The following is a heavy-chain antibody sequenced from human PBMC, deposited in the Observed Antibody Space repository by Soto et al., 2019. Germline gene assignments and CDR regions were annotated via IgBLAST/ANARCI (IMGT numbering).Heavy chain of an antibody. Sequence: SETLSLVSTVSGGAIISNYCTLIGHPPFKGLEWIVYVYNSGSTNYNPSLKSRVTISEDTSKSQFSLKVNSMTAADTAVYYCARYRREAVAGYTLDNWGQGILVTVSS. J-gene: IGHJ4*02. V-gene: IGHV4-59*01. D-gene: IGHD6-13*01. CDR3: ARYRREAVAGYTLDN. CDR1: GGAIISNY. CDR2: VYNSGST.